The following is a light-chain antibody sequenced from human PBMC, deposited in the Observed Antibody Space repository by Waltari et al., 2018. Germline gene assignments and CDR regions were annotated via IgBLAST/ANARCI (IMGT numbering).Light chain of an antibody. V-gene: IGLV2-23*02. CDR1: YSNVGSYDL. CDR3: CAYASSIPRLM. Sequence: QSALTQPASVSGSLGQSISISCSGTYSNVGSYDLVSWYHQRPGEAPKLLIYEVLKRPAWISNRFSCSKSGNAASLTISALQPEDEGTYYCCAYASSIPRLMFGGGTEL. J-gene: IGLJ3*02. CDR2: EVL.